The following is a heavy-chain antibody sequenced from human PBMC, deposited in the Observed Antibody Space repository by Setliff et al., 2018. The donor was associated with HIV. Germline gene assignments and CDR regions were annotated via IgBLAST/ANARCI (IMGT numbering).Heavy chain of an antibody. Sequence: ASVKVSCKASGYTFTSYGMNWVRQAPGQGLGWMGWINTYTGNPTYAQDFTGRFVFPLDTSVSTAYLQISSLKAEGIAVYYCARDGYYYDSSGHLAYYFDYWGQGTLVTVSS. D-gene: IGHD3-22*01. CDR3: ARDGYYYDSSGHLAYYFDY. V-gene: IGHV7-4-1*02. J-gene: IGHJ4*02. CDR2: INTYTGNP. CDR1: GYTFTSYG.